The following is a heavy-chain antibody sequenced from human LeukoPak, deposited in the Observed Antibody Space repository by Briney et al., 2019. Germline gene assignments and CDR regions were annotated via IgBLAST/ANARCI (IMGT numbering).Heavy chain of an antibody. CDR2: IWYDGSNK. Sequence: GGSLRLSCAASGYTFSGYGMHWVRQAPGKGLEWVAVIWYDGSNKYYADSVKGRFTISRDNSKNTLYLQMNSLRAEDTAVYYCATEEPNYGDYAGYWGQGTPVTVSS. V-gene: IGHV3-33*01. D-gene: IGHD4-17*01. CDR3: ATEEPNYGDYAGY. J-gene: IGHJ4*02. CDR1: GYTFSGYG.